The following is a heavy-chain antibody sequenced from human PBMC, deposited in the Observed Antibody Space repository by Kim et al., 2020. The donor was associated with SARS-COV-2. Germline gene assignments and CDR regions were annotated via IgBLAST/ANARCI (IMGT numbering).Heavy chain of an antibody. V-gene: IGHV1-2*02. D-gene: IGHD2-21*01. J-gene: IGHJ4*02. Sequence: ASVKVSCEASGFTFTGYYIHWVRQAPGQGLEWMGWINPNSGDTNYAQKFQGRVTMTRYTSTSTAYMELSRLKYDDTAGYYFASQPHVAAVPWCLDYWGQG. CDR1: GFTFTGYY. CDR2: INPNSGDT. CDR3: ASQPHVAAVPWCLDY.